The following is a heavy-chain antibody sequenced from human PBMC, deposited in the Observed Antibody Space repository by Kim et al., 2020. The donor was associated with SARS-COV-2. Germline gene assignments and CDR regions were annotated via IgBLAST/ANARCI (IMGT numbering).Heavy chain of an antibody. V-gene: IGHV3-30*07. Sequence: DTWKGRFTISGDNSKNTLYLQMNSMRAEDTAVYYCARDRDVPAQHTGFDYWGQGTLVTVSS. J-gene: IGHJ4*02. CDR3: ARDRDVPAQHTGFDY. D-gene: IGHD2-2*01.